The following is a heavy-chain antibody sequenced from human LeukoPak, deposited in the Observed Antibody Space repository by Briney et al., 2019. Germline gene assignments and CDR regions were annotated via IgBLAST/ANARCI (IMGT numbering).Heavy chain of an antibody. V-gene: IGHV1-18*01. J-gene: IGHJ6*03. CDR2: ISAYNGNT. CDR1: GYTFTSYG. D-gene: IGHD3-22*01. Sequence: GASVKVSCKASGYTFTSYGISWVRQAPGQGLEWMGWISAYNGNTNYAQKLQGRVTMTTDTSTSTAYMELRSLRSDDTAVYYCARGVVVIIYRRYYYYYMDVWGKGTTVTVSS. CDR3: ARGVVVIIYRRYYYYYMDV.